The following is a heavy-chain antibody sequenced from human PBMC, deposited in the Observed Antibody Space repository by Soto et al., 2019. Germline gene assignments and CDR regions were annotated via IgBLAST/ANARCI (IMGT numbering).Heavy chain of an antibody. CDR1: GYSFTSYW. D-gene: IGHD6-19*01. Sequence: GESRKISCKGSGYSFTSYWISWVRQMPGKGLEWMGRIDPSDSYTNYSPSFQGHVTISADKSISTAYLQWSSLKASDTAMYYCARHTIAVAGRAYYYYYGMDVWGQGTTVTVSS. J-gene: IGHJ6*02. CDR3: ARHTIAVAGRAYYYYYGMDV. V-gene: IGHV5-10-1*01. CDR2: IDPSDSYT.